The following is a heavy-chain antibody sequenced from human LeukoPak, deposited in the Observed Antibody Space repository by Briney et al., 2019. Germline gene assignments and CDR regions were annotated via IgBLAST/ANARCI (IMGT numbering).Heavy chain of an antibody. V-gene: IGHV4-34*01. CDR2: INHSATT. Sequence: SGTLSLTCAVYGGSFSGYYWGWIRQPPGKGLEWSGEINHSATTNYNPSLKSRVTISVDTSKTQFSLKLSSVTAAETAVYSCASGRGRSYYMDVWGKGTTVIVSS. CDR3: ASGRGRSYYMDV. CDR1: GGSFSGYY. J-gene: IGHJ6*03.